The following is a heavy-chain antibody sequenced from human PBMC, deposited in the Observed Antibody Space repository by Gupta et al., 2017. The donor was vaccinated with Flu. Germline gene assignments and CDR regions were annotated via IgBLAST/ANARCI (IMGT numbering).Heavy chain of an antibody. Sequence: VRQAPGQGLEWMGGIIPIFGTANYAQKFQGRVTITADESTSTAYMELSSLRSEDTAVYYCAREGYCSGGSCYMNWFDPWGQGTLVTVSS. CDR3: AREGYCSGGSCYMNWFDP. J-gene: IGHJ5*02. CDR2: IIPIFGTA. D-gene: IGHD2-15*01. V-gene: IGHV1-69*01.